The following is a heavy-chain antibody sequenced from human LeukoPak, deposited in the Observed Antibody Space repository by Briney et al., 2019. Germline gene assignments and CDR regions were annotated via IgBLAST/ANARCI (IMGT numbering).Heavy chain of an antibody. Sequence: PGGSLRLSCAASGFTVSSNYMSWVRQAPGKGLEWVSVIYSGGSTYYADSVKGRFTISRDNSKNTLYLQMNGLRAEDTAVYYCARDGVYSSSQDAFDIWGQGTMVTVSS. V-gene: IGHV3-53*01. CDR1: GFTVSSNY. J-gene: IGHJ3*02. D-gene: IGHD6-13*01. CDR3: ARDGVYSSSQDAFDI. CDR2: IYSGGST.